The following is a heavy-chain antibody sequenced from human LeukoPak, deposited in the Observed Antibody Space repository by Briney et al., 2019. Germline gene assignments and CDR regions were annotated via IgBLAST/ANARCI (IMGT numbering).Heavy chain of an antibody. CDR2: IIPIFGTA. CDR1: GYTFTSYD. Sequence: GASVKVSCKASGYTFTSYDINWVRQAPGQGLEWMGGIIPIFGTANYAQKFQGRVTITADESTSTAYMELSSLRSEDTAVYYCASQRSGYCSSTSCYGDRYNWFDPWGQGTLVTVSS. J-gene: IGHJ5*02. V-gene: IGHV1-69*13. CDR3: ASQRSGYCSSTSCYGDRYNWFDP. D-gene: IGHD2-2*01.